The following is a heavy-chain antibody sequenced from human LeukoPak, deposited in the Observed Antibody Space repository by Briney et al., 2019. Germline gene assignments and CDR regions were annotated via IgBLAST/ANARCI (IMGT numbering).Heavy chain of an antibody. CDR1: GFTFSNAW. V-gene: IGHV3-15*01. Sequence: GGSLRLSCAASGFTFSNAWMSWVRQAPGKGLGWVGRIKSKTDGGTTDYAAPVKGRFTISRDDSKNTLYLQMNSLKTEDTAVYYCTTDLRRHYYYYMDVWGKGTTVTVSS. J-gene: IGHJ6*03. CDR3: TTDLRRHYYYYMDV. CDR2: IKSKTDGGTT.